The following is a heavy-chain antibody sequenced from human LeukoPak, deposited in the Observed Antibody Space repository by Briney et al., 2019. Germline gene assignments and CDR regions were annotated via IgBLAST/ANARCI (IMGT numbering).Heavy chain of an antibody. D-gene: IGHD6-13*01. J-gene: IGHJ4*02. CDR2: IKQDGSET. Sequence: GGSLRLSCAASGFTFSSYWMSWVRQAPGKGLEWVANIKQDGSETYYVDSVKGRFTISRDNAKNLLYLEMNSLRAEDTALYYCARVDGSSSCPVYWGQGTLVSVSS. CDR1: GFTFSSYW. V-gene: IGHV3-7*01. CDR3: ARVDGSSSCPVY.